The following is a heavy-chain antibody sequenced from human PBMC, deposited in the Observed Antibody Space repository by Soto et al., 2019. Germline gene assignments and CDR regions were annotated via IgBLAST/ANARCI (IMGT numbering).Heavy chain of an antibody. CDR3: ARHANFYYGSGSYLNWFDP. V-gene: IGHV4-59*08. D-gene: IGHD3-10*01. J-gene: IGHJ5*02. Sequence: PSETLSLTCTVSGGSISSYYWSWIRQPPGKGLEWIGYIYYSGSTNYNPSLKSRVTISVDTSKNQFSLKLSSVTAADTAVYYCARHANFYYGSGSYLNWFDPWGQGTLVTVSS. CDR2: IYYSGST. CDR1: GGSISSYY.